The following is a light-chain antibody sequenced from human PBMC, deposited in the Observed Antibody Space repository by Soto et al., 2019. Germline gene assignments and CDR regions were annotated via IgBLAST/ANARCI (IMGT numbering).Light chain of an antibody. CDR2: DNN. V-gene: IGLV1-51*01. CDR3: GTCDRSLSAYV. Sequence: SLLTLPPSLPAVPGQRLAFSCSRRSSLFGYAYVSCYQQPPATPPKLLIYDNNKRPSGIPDRFSAPKSGTSATLGITALQTGDEADYYCGTCDRSLSAYVFGAGTKATV. J-gene: IGLJ1*01. CDR1: SSLFGYAY.